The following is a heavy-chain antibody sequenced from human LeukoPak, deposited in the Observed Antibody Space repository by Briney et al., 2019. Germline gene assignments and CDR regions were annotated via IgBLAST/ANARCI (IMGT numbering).Heavy chain of an antibody. Sequence: PGESLKISCTASGCSFTTYWIGWVRQMPGKGLEWMGIIYPGDSATRYSPSFQGQVTISADKSISTAYLQWSSLKASDTAKYYCALGRRGAAGAFDIWGQGTLVTVSS. CDR1: GCSFTTYW. V-gene: IGHV5-51*01. CDR2: IYPGDSAT. CDR3: ALGRRGAAGAFDI. J-gene: IGHJ3*02. D-gene: IGHD3-10*01.